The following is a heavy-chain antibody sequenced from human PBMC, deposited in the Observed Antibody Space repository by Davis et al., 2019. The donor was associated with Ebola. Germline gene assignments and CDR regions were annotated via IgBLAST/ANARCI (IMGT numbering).Heavy chain of an antibody. CDR1: GFSLSTTDVG. D-gene: IGHD4-23*01. CDR2: VYWNDDK. CDR3: AHFIGGGNSAYFDY. Sequence: SGPTLVKPTQTLTLTCTFSGFSLSTTDVGVGWIRQPPGKALEWLAVVYWNDDKYYSPSLKTRLTITTDTSKNQVVLTMTNMDPVDTATYYCAHFIGGGNSAYFDYCGQGTLVTVSS. V-gene: IGHV2-5*01. J-gene: IGHJ4*02.